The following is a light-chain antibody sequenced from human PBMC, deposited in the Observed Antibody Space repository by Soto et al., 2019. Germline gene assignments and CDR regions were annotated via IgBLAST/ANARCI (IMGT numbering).Light chain of an antibody. CDR3: QQYNNWPPWT. CDR1: QTVRNN. Sequence: EIVLTQSPGTLSLSPGERATLSWRASQTVRNNYLAWYQQKPGQAPRLLIYGASSRATGIPDRFSGSGSGKEFTLTISSLQSEDFAVYYCQQYNNWPPWTFGQGTKVDIK. CDR2: GAS. V-gene: IGKV3D-15*01. J-gene: IGKJ1*01.